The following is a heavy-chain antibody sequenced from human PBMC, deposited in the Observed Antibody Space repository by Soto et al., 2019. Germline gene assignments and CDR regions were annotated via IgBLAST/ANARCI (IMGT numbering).Heavy chain of an antibody. CDR1: GGSISSYY. Sequence: PSETLSLTCTVSGGSISSYYWSWIRQPPGKGLEWIGEINHSGSTSYNPSLKSRVTISLDTPKSQFSLKLSSVTAADTAVYYCASEQSQGYWGQGTLVTVSS. J-gene: IGHJ4*02. CDR3: ASEQSQGY. CDR2: INHSGST. D-gene: IGHD4-4*01. V-gene: IGHV4-34*01.